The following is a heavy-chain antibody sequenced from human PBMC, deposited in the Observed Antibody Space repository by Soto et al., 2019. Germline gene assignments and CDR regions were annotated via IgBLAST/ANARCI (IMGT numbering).Heavy chain of an antibody. V-gene: IGHV1-2*02. CDR3: ARDPPLRITGTNQWNGMDV. Sequence: QVQLVQSGAEVKKPGASVKVSCKASGYTFTGYYMHWVRQAPGQGLEWMGWINPNSGGTNYAQKFQLRVTMTRDTSIRHAYMELSRLRSDDTAVYYCARDPPLRITGTNQWNGMDVWGQGTTVTVSS. J-gene: IGHJ6*02. CDR2: INPNSGGT. CDR1: GYTFTGYY. D-gene: IGHD1-7*01.